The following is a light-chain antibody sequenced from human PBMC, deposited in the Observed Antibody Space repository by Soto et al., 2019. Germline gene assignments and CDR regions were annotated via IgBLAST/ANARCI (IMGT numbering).Light chain of an antibody. CDR3: CSYAVSSTWV. CDR1: SSDVGSYNL. CDR2: EGS. V-gene: IGLV2-23*01. Sequence: QSALTQPASVSGSPGQSITISCTGTSSDVGSYNLVSWYQQHPGKAPKLMIYEGSKRPSGVSNRFSGSKSGNTASLTISGLQAEDEAEYYCCSYAVSSTWVFGGGTQLTVL. J-gene: IGLJ3*02.